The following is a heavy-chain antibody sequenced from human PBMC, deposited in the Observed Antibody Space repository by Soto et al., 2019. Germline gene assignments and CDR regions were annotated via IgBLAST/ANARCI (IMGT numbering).Heavy chain of an antibody. CDR1: GYSISSGYY. J-gene: IGHJ4*02. D-gene: IGHD3-3*01. CDR3: ARAAIFGVVIAFDY. V-gene: IGHV4-38-2*01. Sequence: SETLSLTCAVSGYSISSGYYWGWIRQPPGKGLEWIGSIYHSGSTYYNPSLKSRVTISVDTSKNQFSLKLSSVTAADTAVYYCARAAIFGVVIAFDYWGQGTLVTVSS. CDR2: IYHSGST.